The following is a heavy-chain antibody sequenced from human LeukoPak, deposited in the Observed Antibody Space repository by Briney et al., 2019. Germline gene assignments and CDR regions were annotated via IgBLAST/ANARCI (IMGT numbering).Heavy chain of an antibody. J-gene: IGHJ4*02. D-gene: IGHD6-19*01. V-gene: IGHV3-7*01. CDR1: GFTFSSYW. Sequence: GGSLRLSCAASGFTFSSYWMSWVRQAPGKGLEWVANIKQDGSEKYYVDSVKGRFTISRDNAKNSLYLQMNSLRAEATAVYYCEGEAVAGRDYLDDWGQGTLVTVSS. CDR2: IKQDGSEK. CDR3: EGEAVAGRDYLDD.